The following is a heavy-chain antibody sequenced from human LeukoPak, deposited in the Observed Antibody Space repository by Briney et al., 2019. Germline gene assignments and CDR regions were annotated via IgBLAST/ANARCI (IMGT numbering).Heavy chain of an antibody. CDR2: ISSSGSTI. Sequence: GGSLRLSCAASGFTFSSYEMNWVRQAPGKGLEWVSYISSSGSTIYYADSAKGRFTISRDNAKNSLYLQMNSLRAEDTAVYYCAREYYYDSSGYTNYYYGMDVWGQGTTVTVSS. CDR1: GFTFSSYE. D-gene: IGHD3-22*01. V-gene: IGHV3-48*03. CDR3: AREYYYDSSGYTNYYYGMDV. J-gene: IGHJ6*02.